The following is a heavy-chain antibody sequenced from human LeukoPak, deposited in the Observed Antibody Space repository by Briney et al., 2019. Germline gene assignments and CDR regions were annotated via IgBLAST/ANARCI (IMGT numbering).Heavy chain of an antibody. V-gene: IGHV1-69*04. Sequence: SVKVSCKASGGTFSSYAISWVRQAPGQGLEWMGRIIPIFGIANYAQKFQGRVTITADKSTSTAYMELSSLRSEDTAVYYCAGAYGGNSGYYFDYWGQGTLVTVSS. J-gene: IGHJ4*02. CDR1: GGTFSSYA. D-gene: IGHD4-23*01. CDR2: IIPIFGIA. CDR3: AGAYGGNSGYYFDY.